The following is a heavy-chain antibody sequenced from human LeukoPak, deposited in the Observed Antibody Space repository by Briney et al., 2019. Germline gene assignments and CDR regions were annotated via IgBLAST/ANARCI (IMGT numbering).Heavy chain of an antibody. V-gene: IGHV3-21*01. CDR3: ARDEVRFLDEYYFDY. D-gene: IGHD3-3*01. CDR1: GFTFSNYN. CDR2: ISSSSSYI. J-gene: IGHJ4*02. Sequence: PGGSLRLSCAASGFTFSNYNINWARQAPGKGLEWVSSISSSSSYIYYADSVKGRFTISRDNAKNSLYLQMNSLRAEDTAVYYCARDEVRFLDEYYFDYWGQGTLVTVSS.